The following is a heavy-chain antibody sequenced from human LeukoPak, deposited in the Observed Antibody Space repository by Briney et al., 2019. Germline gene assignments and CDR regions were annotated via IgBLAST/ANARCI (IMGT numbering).Heavy chain of an antibody. D-gene: IGHD2-2*01. CDR1: GFTFSSYW. J-gene: IGHJ4*02. CDR3: ARDRYPAAREFDY. CDR2: LDTDGSDT. V-gene: IGHV3-74*01. Sequence: GGSLRLSCAASGFTFSSYWMHWVRQTPGKGLVWVSRLDTDGSDTSYADSVKGRFTISRDNAKNTLYLQMNNLRAEDTAMYYCARDRYPAAREFDYWGQGTLVTVSS.